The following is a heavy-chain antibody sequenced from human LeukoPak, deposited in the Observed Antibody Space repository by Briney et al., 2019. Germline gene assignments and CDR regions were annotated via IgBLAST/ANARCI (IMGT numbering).Heavy chain of an antibody. CDR2: INESGGNT. CDR1: GLTFSSYA. CDR3: ARVHDSGGYLFFDY. J-gene: IGHJ4*02. D-gene: IGHD3-22*01. V-gene: IGHV3-23*01. Sequence: GGSLRLSCAASGLTFSSYAMNWVRQAPGKGLEWVSTINESGGNTYYADSVKGRFTISRDNSKNTLYLQMNSLRAEDTAVYYCARVHDSGGYLFFDYWGQGTLVTVSS.